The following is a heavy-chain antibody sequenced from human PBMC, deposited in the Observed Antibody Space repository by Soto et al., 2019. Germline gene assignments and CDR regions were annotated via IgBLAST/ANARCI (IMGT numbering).Heavy chain of an antibody. CDR3: TEGSSGSSWYWGIDC. D-gene: IGHD6-13*01. V-gene: IGHV3-23*01. CDR1: GFTFSYA. Sequence: EVQLLESGGGLVQPGGSLRLSCAASGFTFSYAMTWVRQAPGKGLEWVSGISNTGSSRYYADSVKGRFTISRDNSKNTLYLQMNSLRAEDTAVYYCTEGSSGSSWYWGIDCWGQGTLVTVSS. CDR2: ISNTGSSR. J-gene: IGHJ4*02.